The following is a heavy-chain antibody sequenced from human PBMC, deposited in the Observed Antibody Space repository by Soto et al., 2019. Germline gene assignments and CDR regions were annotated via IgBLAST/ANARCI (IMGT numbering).Heavy chain of an antibody. D-gene: IGHD4-17*01. CDR2: IYYSGYT. V-gene: IGHV4-61*01. J-gene: IGHJ5*02. CDR1: GDSVSSGSYY. Sequence: QVQLQESGPGLVKSSETLSLTCTVSGDSVSSGSYYWSWIRQPPGKGLEWIGYIYYSGYTNYNPSLKSRVTISLDTSKNQFSLRLSSVTAADTAVYYCARATVMKEADWFDPWGQGTLVTVSS. CDR3: ARATVMKEADWFDP.